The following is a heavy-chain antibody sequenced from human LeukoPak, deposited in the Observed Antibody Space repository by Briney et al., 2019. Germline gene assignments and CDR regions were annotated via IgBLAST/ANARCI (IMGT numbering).Heavy chain of an antibody. D-gene: IGHD3-16*01. CDR3: AKDRANWAIDD. CDR2: IGGDGIA. J-gene: IGHJ4*02. V-gene: IGHV3-69-1*01. Sequence: PGGSLRLSCVASGFTFTDHPMNWVSQAPGKGLEWISYIGGDGIAFYADSVKGRFTASKDDARKSMYLQMNSLRVEDTAVYYCAKDRANWAIDDWGQGTQVTVSS. CDR1: GFTFTDHP.